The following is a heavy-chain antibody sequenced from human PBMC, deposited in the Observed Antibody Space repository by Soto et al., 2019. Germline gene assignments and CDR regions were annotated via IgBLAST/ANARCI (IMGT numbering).Heavy chain of an antibody. J-gene: IGHJ5*02. V-gene: IGHV1-69*12. CDR1: GGTFSSYA. CDR2: IIPIFGTA. D-gene: IGHD2-21*02. CDR3: ARSRPSRGGNSGMSFDP. Sequence: QVQLVQSGAEVKKPGSSVKVSCKASGGTFSSYAISWVRQAPGQGLEWMGGIIPIFGTANYAQKFQGRVTITADESTRTAYMELSSLRSEDTAVYYCARSRPSRGGNSGMSFDPWGQGTLVPVSS.